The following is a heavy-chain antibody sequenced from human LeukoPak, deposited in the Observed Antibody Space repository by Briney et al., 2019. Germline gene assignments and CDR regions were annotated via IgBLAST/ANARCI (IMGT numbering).Heavy chain of an antibody. V-gene: IGHV1-2*02. CDR2: INPNSGGT. J-gene: IGHJ4*02. CDR1: GYTFTGYY. D-gene: IGHD3-22*01. Sequence: ASVKVSCKASGYTFTGYYMHWVRQAPGQGLEWMGWINPNSGGTNYAQKFQGRVTMARDTSISTAYMELSRLRSDDTAVHYCGRGNLYYYDSSGYYYLFYWGQGTLVTVSS. CDR3: GRGNLYYYDSSGYYYLFY.